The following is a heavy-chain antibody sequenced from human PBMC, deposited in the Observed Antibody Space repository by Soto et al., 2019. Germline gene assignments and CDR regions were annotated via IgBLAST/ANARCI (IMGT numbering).Heavy chain of an antibody. CDR1: GFTVSSNY. J-gene: IGHJ6*02. Sequence: EVQLVESGGGLIQPGGSLRLSCAASGFTVSSNYMSWVRQAPGKGLEWVSVIYSGGSTYYADSVKGRFTISRDNSKNTLYLQMNSLRADDTAVYYCARDKGIAAAGRNYYYGMDVWGQGTTVTVSS. CDR3: ARDKGIAAAGRNYYYGMDV. D-gene: IGHD6-13*01. CDR2: IYSGGST. V-gene: IGHV3-53*01.